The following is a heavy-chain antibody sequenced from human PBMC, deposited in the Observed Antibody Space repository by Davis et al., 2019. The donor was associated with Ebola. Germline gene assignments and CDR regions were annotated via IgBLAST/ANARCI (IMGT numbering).Heavy chain of an antibody. CDR2: ISSNGGST. J-gene: IGHJ3*02. V-gene: IGHV3-64*01. D-gene: IGHD5-12*01. Sequence: PGGSLRLSCAASGFTFSSYAMHWVRQAPGKGLEYVSAISSNGGSTYYANSLKGRFTISRDNSKNTLYLQMGSLRAEDMAVYYCARGGIYDAFDIWGQGTMVTVSS. CDR3: ARGGIYDAFDI. CDR1: GFTFSSYA.